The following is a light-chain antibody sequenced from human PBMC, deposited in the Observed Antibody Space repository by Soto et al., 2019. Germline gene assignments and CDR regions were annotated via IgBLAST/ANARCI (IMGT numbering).Light chain of an antibody. J-gene: IGKJ5*01. CDR2: GAS. Sequence: EIVLTQAPGILSLSPGERASLSCGASQSISSSYLAWYQQKPGQAPRLLIYGASNRATGIPARFSGSGSGTDFTLTISSLEPEDFAVYYCQQRSNWPPEIPFGQGTRLEIK. CDR1: QSISSSY. CDR3: QQRSNWPPEIP. V-gene: IGKV3D-20*02.